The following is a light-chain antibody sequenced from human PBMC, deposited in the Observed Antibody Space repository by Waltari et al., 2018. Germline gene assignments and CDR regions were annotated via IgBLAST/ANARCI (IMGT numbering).Light chain of an antibody. Sequence: QSALRQPRQVSGSPGQSVPISCTKTNSSTDPFNYVSWYQQHPGKAPKLVIYDVRVRPSGVPDRFSGSRSGNTASLIISGLQPEDEADYYCSSFPGGSLVFGGGTELTVL. J-gene: IGLJ2*01. CDR2: DVR. V-gene: IGLV2-11*01. CDR1: NSSTDPFNY. CDR3: SSFPGGSLV.